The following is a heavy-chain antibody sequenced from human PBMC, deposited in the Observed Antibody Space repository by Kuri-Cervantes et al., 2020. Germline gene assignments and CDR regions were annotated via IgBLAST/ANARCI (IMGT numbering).Heavy chain of an antibody. Sequence: GGSLRLSCAASGFAFSSYVLHWVRQAPGKGLEWVAFIRYDGSNKYYADSVKGRFTSSRDNSKNTLYLQMNSLRAEDTAVYYCAKDGVADYWYFDLWGRGTLVTVSS. CDR2: IRYDGSNK. CDR3: AKDGVADYWYFDL. CDR1: GFAFSSYV. J-gene: IGHJ2*01. D-gene: IGHD6-19*01. V-gene: IGHV3-30*02.